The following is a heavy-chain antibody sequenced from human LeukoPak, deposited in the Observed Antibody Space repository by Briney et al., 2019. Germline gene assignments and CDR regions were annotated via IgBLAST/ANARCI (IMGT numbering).Heavy chain of an antibody. J-gene: IGHJ2*01. V-gene: IGHV3-21*01. CDR3: AREFGTYIDL. CDR1: GFTFISYS. Sequence: GGSLRLSCAASGFTFISYSMNWVRQAPGKGLEWVSSISSDSSYKYSADSLKGRFTISRDNARSSLYLQMNNLGAEDTAVYYCAREFGTYIDLWGRGTVVTVSS. D-gene: IGHD3-10*01. CDR2: ISSDSSYK.